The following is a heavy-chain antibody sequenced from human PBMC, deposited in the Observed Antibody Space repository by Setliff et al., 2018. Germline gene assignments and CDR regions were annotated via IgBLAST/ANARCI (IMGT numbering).Heavy chain of an antibody. D-gene: IGHD3-22*01. CDR2: ISAYNDNT. J-gene: IGHJ6*03. CDR3: AREGRRYYDSSGYYYDPYYYYYMDV. CDR1: GYTFSTYG. V-gene: IGHV1-18*01. Sequence: ASVKVSCKASGYTFSTYGISWVRQAPGQGLEWMGWISAYNDNTNYVQKVQGRVTMTTDTSTSTAYMELRSLTSDDTAVYYCAREGRRYYDSSGYYYDPYYYYYMDVWGKGTTVTVSS.